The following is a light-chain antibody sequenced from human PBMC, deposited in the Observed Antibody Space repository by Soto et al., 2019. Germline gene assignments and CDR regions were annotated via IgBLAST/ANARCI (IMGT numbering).Light chain of an antibody. Sequence: SALPQAASGTGLPGQSITTSCTRTSSGVGGYNYVSWYQQHPGKAPKLMIYDVSNRPSGVSNRFSGSKSGNTASLTISGLQAEDEADYYCSSYTSSSTLEVFGTGTKVTVL. CDR1: SSGVGGYNY. CDR2: DVS. V-gene: IGLV2-14*01. J-gene: IGLJ1*01. CDR3: SSYTSSSTLEV.